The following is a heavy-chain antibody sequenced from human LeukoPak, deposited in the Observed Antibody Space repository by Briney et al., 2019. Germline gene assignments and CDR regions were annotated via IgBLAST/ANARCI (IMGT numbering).Heavy chain of an antibody. CDR1: GGSTNSYY. V-gene: IGHV4-4*07. CDR3: ARVKASSTSWTFDQ. CDR2: IYSSGST. D-gene: IGHD2-2*01. Sequence: SETLSLTCSVSGGSTNSYYWSWIRQSGGKGLEWIGRIYSSGSTVYNPSLNSRLTMSIDTPKNQFSLTLKSVTATDTAVYYCARVKASSTSWTFDQWGQGALVTVSS. J-gene: IGHJ4*02.